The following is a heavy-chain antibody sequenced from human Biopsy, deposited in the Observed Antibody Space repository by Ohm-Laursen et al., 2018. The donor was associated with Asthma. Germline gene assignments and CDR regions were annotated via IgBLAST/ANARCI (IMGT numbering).Heavy chain of an antibody. CDR1: SGSGGYMRSGNYY. J-gene: IGHJ6*02. CDR3: VRGSSSWHHGPFHYYYGLDV. Sequence: GTLSLTCSLSSGSGGYMRSGNYYWGWIRQPPGKGLEWIGSIYYSGTTYYNPSLEIRVTVSADMSKNQFSMKLTSVTAADTAVYYCVRGSSSWHHGPFHYYYGLDVWGQGTTATVSS. CDR2: IYYSGTT. D-gene: IGHD6-13*01. V-gene: IGHV4-39*01.